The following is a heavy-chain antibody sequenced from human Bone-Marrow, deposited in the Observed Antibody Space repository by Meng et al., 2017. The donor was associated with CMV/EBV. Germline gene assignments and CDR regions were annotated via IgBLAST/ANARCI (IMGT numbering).Heavy chain of an antibody. CDR3: ARLLVRWYYSTYYFDY. J-gene: IGHJ4*02. CDR1: GGSISSSSYY. D-gene: IGHD4-11*01. Sequence: QLQLQESGPGLVKPSETLSLPCTFSGGSISSSSYYWGWIRQPPGKGLEWIGSIYYSGSTYYNPSLKSRVTISVDTSKNQFSLKLSSVTAADTAVYYCARLLVRWYYSTYYFDYWGQGTLVTVSS. CDR2: IYYSGST. V-gene: IGHV4-39*01.